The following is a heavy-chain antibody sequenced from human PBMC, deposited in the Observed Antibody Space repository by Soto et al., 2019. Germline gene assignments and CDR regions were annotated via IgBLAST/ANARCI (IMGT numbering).Heavy chain of an antibody. D-gene: IGHD1-26*01. CDR3: ALEGGSYFTPLDY. CDR1: GFTFSSYW. Sequence: GGSLRLSCAASGFTFSSYWMHWVRQAPGKGLVWVSRINSDGSSTSYADSVKGRFTISRDNAKNTLYLQMNSLRAEDTAVYYCALEGGSYFTPLDYWGQGTLVTVSS. V-gene: IGHV3-74*01. CDR2: INSDGSST. J-gene: IGHJ4*02.